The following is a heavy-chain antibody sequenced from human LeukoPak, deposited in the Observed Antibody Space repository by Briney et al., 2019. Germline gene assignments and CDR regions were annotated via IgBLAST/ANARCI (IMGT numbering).Heavy chain of an antibody. J-gene: IGHJ4*02. CDR2: INWNNGKT. Sequence: QPGGSLRLSCAASGFTFDDYGMSWVRQVPGKGLEWVAGINWNNGKTNYADSVKGRFTISRDNAKNSLYLQMNSLRDEDTALYYCARPRDLCSSSGCPSFDYWGQGTLVTVSS. V-gene: IGHV3-20*04. CDR1: GFTFDDYG. CDR3: ARPRDLCSSSGCPSFDY. D-gene: IGHD6-19*01.